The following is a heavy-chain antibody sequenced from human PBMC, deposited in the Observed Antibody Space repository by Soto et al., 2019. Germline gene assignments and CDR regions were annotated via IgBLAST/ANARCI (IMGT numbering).Heavy chain of an antibody. D-gene: IGHD3-9*01. CDR1: GFSLSTSGVG. J-gene: IGHJ4*02. CDR3: AHSIYDILTGPFDY. CDR2: IYWDDDK. Sequence: QITLKESSPTLVKPTQTLTLTCTFSGFSLSTSGVGVGWIRQPPGKALEWLALIYWDDDKRYSPSLKSRLTNPQDPPQNQVVLTMTHMEPVDTATYYCAHSIYDILTGPFDYWGQGTLVTVSS. V-gene: IGHV2-5*02.